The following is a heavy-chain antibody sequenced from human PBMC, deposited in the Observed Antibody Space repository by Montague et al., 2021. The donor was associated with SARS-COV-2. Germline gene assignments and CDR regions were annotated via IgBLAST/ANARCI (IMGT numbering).Heavy chain of an antibody. Sequence: SETLSLTCAVHGGSFSGYYWSWIRQPPGKGLEWIGEINHSGSTNYNPSLKSRVSISVDTSKKQVSLRLTSVTAADTAVYYCARGRDYDSTTYYSDWGQGTLVTVSS. CDR2: INHSGST. D-gene: IGHD3-22*01. V-gene: IGHV4-34*01. CDR3: ARGRDYDSTTYYSD. J-gene: IGHJ4*02. CDR1: GGSFSGYY.